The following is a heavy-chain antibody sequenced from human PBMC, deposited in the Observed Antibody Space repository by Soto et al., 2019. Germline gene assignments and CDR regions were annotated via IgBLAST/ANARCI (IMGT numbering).Heavy chain of an antibody. CDR1: GGTFSIYA. Sequence: SVKVSCKASGGTFSIYAISWVRQAPGQGLEWMGGIIPIFGTANYAQKFQGRVTITADESTSTAYMELSSLRSEDTAVYYCARAVGRGGSAGASAFDIWGQGTMVTVSS. CDR2: IIPIFGTA. D-gene: IGHD1-26*01. J-gene: IGHJ3*02. CDR3: ARAVGRGGSAGASAFDI. V-gene: IGHV1-69*13.